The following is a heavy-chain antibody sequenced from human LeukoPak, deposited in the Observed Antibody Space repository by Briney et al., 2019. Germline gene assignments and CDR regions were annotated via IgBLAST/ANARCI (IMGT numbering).Heavy chain of an antibody. CDR2: ISAYNGNT. CDR3: ARVKQQLVDY. D-gene: IGHD6-13*01. CDR1: GGTFSSYA. J-gene: IGHJ4*02. Sequence: ASVKVSCEASGGTFSSYAISWVRQAPGQGLEWMGWISAYNGNTNYAQKLQGRVTMTTDTSTSTAYMELRSLRSDDTAVYYCARVKQQLVDYWGQGTLVTVSS. V-gene: IGHV1-18*01.